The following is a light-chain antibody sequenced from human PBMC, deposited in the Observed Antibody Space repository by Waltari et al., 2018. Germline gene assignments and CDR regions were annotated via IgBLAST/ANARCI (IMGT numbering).Light chain of an antibody. CDR3: LQDYNYPRT. J-gene: IGKJ1*01. CDR1: QDIRND. V-gene: IGKV1-6*01. CDR2: AAS. Sequence: ATQMNQSQSSLSASEGDRVTITCRASQDIRNDLGWYQQKPGEAPKLLIYAASNLQSGVPSKFSGSGSGTDVTLTISSLQPEDFATYYCLQDYNYPRTFGQGTKVEIK.